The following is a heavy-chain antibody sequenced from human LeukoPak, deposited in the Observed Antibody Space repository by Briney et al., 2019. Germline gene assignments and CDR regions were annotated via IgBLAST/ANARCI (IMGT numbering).Heavy chain of an antibody. Sequence: GASVKVSCKASDYTFTSYGISWVRQAPEQGLEWMGWISTYNGDTKYTQKLQGRVTMTADTSTRTAYMELRSLRSDDTAVYYCARGWIEMPTVYFDYWGQGTLVSVFS. D-gene: IGHD5-24*01. CDR3: ARGWIEMPTVYFDY. J-gene: IGHJ4*02. CDR2: ISTYNGDT. CDR1: DYTFTSYG. V-gene: IGHV1-18*01.